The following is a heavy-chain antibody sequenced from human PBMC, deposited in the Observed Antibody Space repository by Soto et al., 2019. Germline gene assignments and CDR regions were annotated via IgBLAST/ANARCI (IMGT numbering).Heavy chain of an antibody. V-gene: IGHV2-5*02. CDR1: GFSLSTSGVG. J-gene: IGHJ4*02. Sequence: QITLKESGPTLVNPTQTLTLTCTFSGFSLSTSGVGVGWVRQPPGKALEWLALIYWDDDMRYSPSLKSRLTITKDTSKNQVVLTMTNMDPVDTATYYCARGTGGGNSCYFDYWGQGILVTVSS. CDR2: IYWDDDM. D-gene: IGHD2-21*02. CDR3: ARGTGGGNSCYFDY.